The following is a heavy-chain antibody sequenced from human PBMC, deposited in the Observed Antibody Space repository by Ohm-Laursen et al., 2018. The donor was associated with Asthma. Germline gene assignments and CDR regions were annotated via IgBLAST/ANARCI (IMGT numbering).Heavy chain of an antibody. CDR1: GDSVSSGTHY. Sequence: PGTLSLTCIVSGDSVSSGTHYWSWIRQPPGKGLEWIGYVSYSGSTNYNPSLKSRVTISADTSKNQFSLKLSSVTAADTAVYYCARDELVDDAFDIWGQGTMVTVSS. CDR3: ARDELVDDAFDI. V-gene: IGHV4-61*01. D-gene: IGHD6-6*01. J-gene: IGHJ3*02. CDR2: VSYSGST.